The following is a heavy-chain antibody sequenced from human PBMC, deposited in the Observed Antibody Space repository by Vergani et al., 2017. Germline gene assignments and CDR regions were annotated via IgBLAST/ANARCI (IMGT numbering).Heavy chain of an antibody. D-gene: IGHD6-13*01. CDR2: INPNSGGT. Sequence: QVQLVQSGAEVKKPGSSVKVSCKASGGTFSSYAISWVRQAPGQGLEWMGWINPNSGGTNYAQKFQGRVTMTRDTSISTAYMELSRLRSDDTAVYYCARGIIAAAGTGEEGYWGQGTLVTVSS. V-gene: IGHV1-2*02. CDR1: GGTFSSYA. CDR3: ARGIIAAAGTGEEGY. J-gene: IGHJ4*02.